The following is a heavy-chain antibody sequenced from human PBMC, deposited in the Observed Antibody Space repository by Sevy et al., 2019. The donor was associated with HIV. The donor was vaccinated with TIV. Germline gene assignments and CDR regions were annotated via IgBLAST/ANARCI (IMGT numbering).Heavy chain of an antibody. J-gene: IGHJ6*03. Sequence: GESLKISCAASGFTFSNAWMSWVRQAPGKGLEWVGRIKSKTDGGTTDYAAPVKGRFTISRDDSKNTLYLQMNSLKTEETAVYYCTTDGRGYCSGGSCYSVDYYYYYMDVWGKGTTVTVSS. D-gene: IGHD2-15*01. CDR3: TTDGRGYCSGGSCYSVDYYYYYMDV. V-gene: IGHV3-15*01. CDR1: GFTFSNAW. CDR2: IKSKTDGGTT.